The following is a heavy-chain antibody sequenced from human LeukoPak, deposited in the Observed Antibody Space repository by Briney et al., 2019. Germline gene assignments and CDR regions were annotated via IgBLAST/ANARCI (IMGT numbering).Heavy chain of an antibody. D-gene: IGHD3-3*01. CDR1: GFTFGKYW. J-gene: IGHJ4*02. V-gene: IGHV3-7*03. Sequence: GGSLRLSRVASGFTFGKYWMSWVRQAPGKGLEWVANIKLDGSEKNYVDSVKGRFTISRDNTKNSLYLQMNSLRAEDTAVFYCARDQYDTWSRRGNFDSWGQGTLVIVSS. CDR2: IKLDGSEK. CDR3: ARDQYDTWSRRGNFDS.